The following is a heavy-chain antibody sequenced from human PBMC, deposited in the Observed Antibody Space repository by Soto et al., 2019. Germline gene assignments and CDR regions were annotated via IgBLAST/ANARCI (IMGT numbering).Heavy chain of an antibody. CDR1: GDSISSRSYY. Sequence: PSETLSLTCTVTGDSISSRSYYWGWIRQPPGKGLEWIASIYRSGTTYYNPSLKSRVTISVDPSKNQFSLMLTAVTAADTAVYYCARTHSGSYYSVFNYWGRGSLVTVSS. CDR2: IYRSGTT. V-gene: IGHV4-39*07. J-gene: IGHJ4*02. D-gene: IGHD1-26*01. CDR3: ARTHSGSYYSVFNY.